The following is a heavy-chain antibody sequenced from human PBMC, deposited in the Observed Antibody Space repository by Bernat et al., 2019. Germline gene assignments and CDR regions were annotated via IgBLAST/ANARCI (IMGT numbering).Heavy chain of an antibody. Sequence: QVQLVQSGAEVKKPGASVNVSCKASGYTFTSYAIHWVRQAPGQRLEWMGWINVASGNTKYSQKFQGRVTITRDTSASTAYMELSSLRSEDMAMYYCARGLGGAVAGDWGQGTLVTVSS. CDR3: ARGLGGAVAGD. J-gene: IGHJ4*02. V-gene: IGHV1-3*01. CDR2: INVASGNT. CDR1: GYTFTSYA. D-gene: IGHD6-19*01.